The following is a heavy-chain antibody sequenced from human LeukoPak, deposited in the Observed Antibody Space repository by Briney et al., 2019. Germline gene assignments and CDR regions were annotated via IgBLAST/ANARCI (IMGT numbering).Heavy chain of an antibody. D-gene: IGHD6-6*01. CDR2: ISAYNGNT. Sequence: ASVKVSCKASGYTFTSYGISWVRQAPGQGLEWMGWISAYNGNTNYAQKLQGRVTMTTDTSTSTAYMELSSLRSDDTAVYYCARDGPKRYSSSSRGYFDYWGQGTLVTVSS. V-gene: IGHV1-18*01. J-gene: IGHJ4*02. CDR3: ARDGPKRYSSSSRGYFDY. CDR1: GYTFTSYG.